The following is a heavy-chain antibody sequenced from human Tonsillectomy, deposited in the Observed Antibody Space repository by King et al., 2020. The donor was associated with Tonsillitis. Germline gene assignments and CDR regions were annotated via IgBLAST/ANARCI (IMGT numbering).Heavy chain of an antibody. CDR3: ARDWMEDGY. Sequence: VQLVESWGGLVQPGGSLRLSCAASGFTFSSSNMNWVRQAPGKGLEWVSYISSSRSTIYYADSVKGRFTISRDNAKNSLYLQMNSLRAEDTAVYYCARDWMEDGYWGQGTLVTVSS. D-gene: IGHD2-2*03. V-gene: IGHV3-48*01. J-gene: IGHJ4*02. CDR2: ISSSRSTI. CDR1: GFTFSSSN.